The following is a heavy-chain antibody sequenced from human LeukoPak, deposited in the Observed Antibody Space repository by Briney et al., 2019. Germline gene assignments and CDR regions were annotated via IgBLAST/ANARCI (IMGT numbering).Heavy chain of an antibody. CDR2: ISYGGNT. D-gene: IGHD5-12*01. CDR1: GDSISSGGYW. J-gene: IGHJ4*02. CDR3: ARAPVATPSEFDY. V-gene: IGHV4-31*11. Sequence: SETLSLTCAVSGDSISSGGYWWSWIRQHPRKGPAWIGYISYGGNTYYNPSLKSRVAISADTPKNQFSLKLSSTTAADTAVYYCARAPVATPSEFDYWGQGTLVTVSS.